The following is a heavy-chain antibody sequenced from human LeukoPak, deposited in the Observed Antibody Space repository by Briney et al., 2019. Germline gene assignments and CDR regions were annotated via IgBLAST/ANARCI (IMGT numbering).Heavy chain of an antibody. D-gene: IGHD3-3*01. CDR1: GFTFSSYA. CDR2: ISGSGGST. CDR3: AKDRRITIFGVVLLGAFDI. J-gene: IGHJ3*02. Sequence: PGGSLRLSCAASGFTFSSYAMSWVRQAPGKGLEWVSAISGSGGSTYYADSVKGRFTISRDSSKNTLYLQMNSLRAEDTAVYYCAKDRRITIFGVVLLGAFDIWGQGTMVTVSS. V-gene: IGHV3-23*01.